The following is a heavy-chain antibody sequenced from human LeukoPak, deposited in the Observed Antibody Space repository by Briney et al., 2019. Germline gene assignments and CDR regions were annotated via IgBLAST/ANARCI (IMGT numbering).Heavy chain of an antibody. D-gene: IGHD5-18*01. CDR2: ISYDGSNK. CDR1: GFTFSIYG. CDR3: AKAIQLWFPYYYGMDV. V-gene: IGHV3-30*18. J-gene: IGHJ6*02. Sequence: GGSLRLSCAASGFTFSIYGMHWVRQAPGKGLEWVAVISYDGSNKYYADSVKGRFTISRDNSKNTLYLQMNSLRAEDTAVYYCAKAIQLWFPYYYGMDVWGQGTTVTVSS.